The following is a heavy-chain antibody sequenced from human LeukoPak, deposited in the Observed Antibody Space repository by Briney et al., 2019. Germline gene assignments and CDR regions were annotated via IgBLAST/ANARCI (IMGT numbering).Heavy chain of an antibody. CDR3: ARAGYCSGGSCYPPLDY. Sequence: GGSLRLSCAASGFTFSSYAMHWVRQAPGKGLEWVAVISYDGSTYSYTDSVKGRFTISRDNSKNTLYLQVNSLRAEDTAVYYCARAGYCSGGSCYPPLDYWGQGTLVTVSS. J-gene: IGHJ4*02. V-gene: IGHV3-30-3*01. D-gene: IGHD2-15*01. CDR2: ISYDGSTY. CDR1: GFTFSSYA.